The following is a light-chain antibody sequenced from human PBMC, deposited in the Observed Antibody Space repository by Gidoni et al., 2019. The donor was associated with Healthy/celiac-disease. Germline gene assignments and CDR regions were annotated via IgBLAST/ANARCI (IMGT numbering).Light chain of an antibody. CDR2: AAS. CDR1: QSISSY. CDR3: QQSYSTPRT. J-gene: IGKJ2*01. V-gene: IGKV1-39*01. Sequence: DLQMTPSPSSLSASVGDRVTITCRASQSISSYLNWYQQKPGKAPKLLIYAASSLQSGVPSRFSGSGSGTDFTLTISSLQPEDFATYYCQQSYSTPRTFXQXTKLEIK.